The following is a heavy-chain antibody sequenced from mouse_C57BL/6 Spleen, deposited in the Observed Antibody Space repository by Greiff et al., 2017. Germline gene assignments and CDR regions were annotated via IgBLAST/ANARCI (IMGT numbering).Heavy chain of an antibody. V-gene: IGHV1-82*01. D-gene: IGHD1-1*01. CDR1: GYAFSSSW. CDR2: NYPGDGDT. Sequence: VQLLESGPELVKPGASVKISCKASGYAFSSSWLNWVKQRPGKGLEWIGRNYPGDGDTTYNGKFKGKATLTADKSSSTAYMQLSSLTSEDSAVYFCAREYYGSSPYAMDYWGQGNSVTVSS. J-gene: IGHJ4*01. CDR3: AREYYGSSPYAMDY.